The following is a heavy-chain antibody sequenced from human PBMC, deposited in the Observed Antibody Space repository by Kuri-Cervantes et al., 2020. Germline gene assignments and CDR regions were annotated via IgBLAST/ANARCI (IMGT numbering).Heavy chain of an antibody. D-gene: IGHD4-17*01. CDR1: GFTFSSYA. Sequence: GGSLRLSCAASGFTFSSYAMHWVRQAPGKGLEWVAVISYDGSNKYYADSVKGRFTISRDSAKNSLFLRMNSLRVEDTAVYYCANGGRNGDLLEYWGQGTLVTVSS. J-gene: IGHJ4*02. CDR2: ISYDGSNK. CDR3: ANGGRNGDLLEY. V-gene: IGHV3-30*07.